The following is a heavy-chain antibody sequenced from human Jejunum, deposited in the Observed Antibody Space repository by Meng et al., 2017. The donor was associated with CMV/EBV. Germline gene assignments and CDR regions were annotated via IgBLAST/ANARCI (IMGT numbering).Heavy chain of an antibody. CDR1: GYKFNGYD. J-gene: IGHJ4*02. CDR3: ARGAYNTAGNGLDDY. V-gene: IGHV1-2*06. Sequence: SGYKFNGYDIHWVRQAPGQGLEWMGRIIPNTGGTKFAQKFQGRVTLTRDTSINTAYMELTSLTSADTAVYYCARGAYNTAGNGLDDYWGQGTLVTVSS. CDR2: IIPNTGGT. D-gene: IGHD5-18*01.